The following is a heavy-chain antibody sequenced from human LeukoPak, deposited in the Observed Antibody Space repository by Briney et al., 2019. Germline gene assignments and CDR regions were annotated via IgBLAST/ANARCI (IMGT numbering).Heavy chain of an antibody. CDR3: ARDLYLKNWFDP. CDR2: INTANGKA. J-gene: IGHJ5*02. CDR1: GYSFTDYA. V-gene: IGHV1-3*04. Sequence: ASVKVSCKASGYSFTDYAMHWVRQAPGQRLEWMGWINTANGKAKYSQKFQDRVTTTRDTSATTAYMELSSLRSEDTAVFYCARDLYLKNWFDPWGLGTLVTVSS. D-gene: IGHD2-2*02.